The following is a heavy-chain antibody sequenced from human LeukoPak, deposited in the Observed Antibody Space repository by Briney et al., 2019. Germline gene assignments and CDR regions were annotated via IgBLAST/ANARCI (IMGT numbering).Heavy chain of an antibody. CDR3: AVNYDLKDAFDI. Sequence: ASVKVSCKASGYTFTSYGISWVRQAPGQGLEWMGWISAYNGNTNYAQNLQGRVTMTTDTSTSTAYMELRSLRSADTAVYYCAVNYDLKDAFDIWGQGTMVTVSS. CDR1: GYTFTSYG. D-gene: IGHD3-3*01. V-gene: IGHV1-18*01. J-gene: IGHJ3*02. CDR2: ISAYNGNT.